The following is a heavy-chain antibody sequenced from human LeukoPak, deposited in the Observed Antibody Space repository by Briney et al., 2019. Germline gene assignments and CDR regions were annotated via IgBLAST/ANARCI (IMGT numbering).Heavy chain of an antibody. CDR1: GYSFTSGHD. J-gene: IGHJ4*02. CDR3: AGYCTSYTCIPRGFDY. CDR2: IYHTGSA. Sequence: SETLSLTCSVSGYSFTSGHDWGWIRQPPGKGLEWIADIYHTGSAHYNPSLKSRVTISVDTSKNQFSLKLSSVTAADTAVYYCAGYCTSYTCIPRGFDYWGQGALVTVSS. D-gene: IGHD2-8*01. V-gene: IGHV4-38-2*01.